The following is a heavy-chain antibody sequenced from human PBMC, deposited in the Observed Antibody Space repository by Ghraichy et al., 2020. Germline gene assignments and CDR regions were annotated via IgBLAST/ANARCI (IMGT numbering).Heavy chain of an antibody. CDR3: ARDRITGSKRRGWFDP. CDR1: GYTFTSYY. D-gene: IGHD1-20*01. CDR2: INPSGGST. V-gene: IGHV1-46*01. J-gene: IGHJ5*02. Sequence: ASVKVSCKASGYTFTSYYMHWVRQAPGQGLEWMGIINPSGGSTSYAQKFQGRVTMTRDTSTSTVYMELSSLRSEDTAVYYCARDRITGSKRRGWFDPWGQGTLVTVSS.